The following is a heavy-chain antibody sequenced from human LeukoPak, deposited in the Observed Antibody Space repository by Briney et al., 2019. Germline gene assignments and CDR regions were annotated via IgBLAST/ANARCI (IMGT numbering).Heavy chain of an antibody. CDR3: ASGITGTIGSDY. CDR1: GFTFSSYW. Sequence: GGSLRPSCAASGFTFSSYWMHWVRQAPGKGLVWVSRINSDGSSTSYADSVKGRFTISRDNAKNTLYLQMNSLRAEDTAVYYCASGITGTIGSDYWGQGALVTVSS. J-gene: IGHJ4*02. V-gene: IGHV3-74*01. D-gene: IGHD1-7*01. CDR2: INSDGSST.